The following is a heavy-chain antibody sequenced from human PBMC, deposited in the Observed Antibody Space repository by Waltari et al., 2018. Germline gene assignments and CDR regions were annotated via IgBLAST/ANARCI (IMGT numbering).Heavy chain of an antibody. D-gene: IGHD5-12*01. Sequence: EVQLLESGGGLVQPGGSLRLSCAASGFTFSSYAMSWVRQAPGQGLEWVSAISGSGGSTYDAESVKGRFTISRDNSKNTLYLQMNSLRAEDTAVYYCVADGYNRRDGYWGQGNLVTVSS. J-gene: IGHJ4*02. CDR1: GFTFSSYA. CDR2: ISGSGGST. CDR3: VADGYNRRDGY. V-gene: IGHV3-23*01.